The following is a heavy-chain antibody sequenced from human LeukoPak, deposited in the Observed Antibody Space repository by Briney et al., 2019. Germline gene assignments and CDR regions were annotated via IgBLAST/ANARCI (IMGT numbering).Heavy chain of an antibody. V-gene: IGHV3-7*01. Sequence: GGSLRLSCAASGFTFSSYWMSWVRQAPGKGLEWVAQIKQDGSEKYYVDSVKGRFTVSRDNSKNTLYLQMNSLRAEDTAVYYCARDLKGIAAAIDYWGQGTLVTVSS. J-gene: IGHJ4*02. CDR1: GFTFSSYW. CDR2: IKQDGSEK. CDR3: ARDLKGIAAAIDY. D-gene: IGHD6-13*01.